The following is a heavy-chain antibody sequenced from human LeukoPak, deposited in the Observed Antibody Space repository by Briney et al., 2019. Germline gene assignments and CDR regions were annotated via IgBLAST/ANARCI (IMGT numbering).Heavy chain of an antibody. D-gene: IGHD3-3*01. J-gene: IGHJ4*02. V-gene: IGHV3-33*01. CDR2: IWYDGSNK. CDR3: ARGITIFGVVTRPDY. CDR1: GFTFSSYG. Sequence: PGGSLRLSCAASGFTFSSYGMHWVRQAPGKGLEWVAVIWYDGSNKYYADSVKGRFTISRDNSKNTLYLQMNSLRAEDTALYSCARGITIFGVVTRPDYWGQGTLVTVSS.